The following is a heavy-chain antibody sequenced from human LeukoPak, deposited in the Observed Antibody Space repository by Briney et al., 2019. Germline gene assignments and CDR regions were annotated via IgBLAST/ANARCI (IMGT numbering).Heavy chain of an antibody. CDR3: ARDLHRYCSGGSCPDY. CDR1: GFTFSDYY. D-gene: IGHD2-15*01. CDR2: ISSSGSTM. Sequence: PGGSLRLSCAASGFTFSDYYMSWIRQAPGKGLEWVSYISSSGSTMYYADSVKGRFTISRDNAKNSLYLQMNSLRAEDTAVYYCARDLHRYCSGGSCPDYWGQGTLVTVSS. V-gene: IGHV3-11*01. J-gene: IGHJ4*02.